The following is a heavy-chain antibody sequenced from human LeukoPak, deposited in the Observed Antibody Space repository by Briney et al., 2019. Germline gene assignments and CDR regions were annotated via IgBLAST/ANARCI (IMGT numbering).Heavy chain of an antibody. V-gene: IGHV4-34*01. Sequence: SETLSLTCAVYGGSFSGYFWSWIRQPPGKGLEWIGEINHSGSTNYNPSLKSRVTISVDTSKNQFSLKLSSVTAADTAVYYCARGSLNWNDGSLDYWGQGTLVTVSS. CDR3: ARGSLNWNDGSLDY. J-gene: IGHJ4*02. CDR2: INHSGST. D-gene: IGHD1-1*01. CDR1: GGSFSGYF.